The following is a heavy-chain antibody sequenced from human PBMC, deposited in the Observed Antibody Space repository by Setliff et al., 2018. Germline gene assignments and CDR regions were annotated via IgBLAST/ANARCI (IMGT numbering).Heavy chain of an antibody. Sequence: LRLSCVASGFTFSSYAMGWVRQAPGKGLEGVSYISSSGSTIFYADSVKGRFTISRDNAKNSLYLQMNSLRAEDTAVYYCARAPAHDYADYMFMTTMGYYFDYWGQGTLVTVSS. CDR1: GFTFSSYA. CDR2: ISSSGSTI. D-gene: IGHD4-17*01. V-gene: IGHV3-48*03. J-gene: IGHJ4*02. CDR3: ARAPAHDYADYMFMTTMGYYFDY.